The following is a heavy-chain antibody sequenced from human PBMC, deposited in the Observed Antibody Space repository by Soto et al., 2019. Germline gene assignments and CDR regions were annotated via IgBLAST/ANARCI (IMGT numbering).Heavy chain of an antibody. J-gene: IGHJ4*01. D-gene: IGHD6-19*01. CDR2: IYPSDSDT. CDR1: GCSFTNHW. V-gene: IGHV5-51*01. CDR3: VRAHSSGWWGDY. Sequence: PGELQKISCQGCGCSFTNHWIGWVRQMTGKGLEWMGGIYPSDSDTRYSPSFQGQVTMSVDKSLSTAYLQWSSLKASDTAMYYCVRAHSSGWWGDYWGRGSLVTVSS.